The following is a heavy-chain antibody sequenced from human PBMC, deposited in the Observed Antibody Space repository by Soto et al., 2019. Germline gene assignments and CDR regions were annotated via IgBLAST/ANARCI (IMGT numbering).Heavy chain of an antibody. D-gene: IGHD6-13*01. V-gene: IGHV5-51*01. Sequence: PGESLKISCEASGYSFINYWIGWVRQMPGKGLEWMAIINPGNSEARYSPSFQGQVTVSADKSISSAYLQWSSLKASDTAMYYCARISSSWYPYYGMDVWGQGTTVTVSS. CDR3: ARISSSWYPYYGMDV. CDR2: INPGNSEA. J-gene: IGHJ6*02. CDR1: GYSFINYW.